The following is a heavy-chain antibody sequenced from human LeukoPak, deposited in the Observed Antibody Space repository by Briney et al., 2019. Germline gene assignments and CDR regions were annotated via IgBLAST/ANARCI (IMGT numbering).Heavy chain of an antibody. V-gene: IGHV3-74*01. CDR1: GFTFSSYW. J-gene: IGHJ6*03. D-gene: IGHD6-13*01. CDR2: INSDGSST. CDR3: ARAAGVYYYYYMDV. Sequence: PGGSLRLSCAASGFTFSSYWMHWVRQAPGKGLVWVSRINSDGSSTSYADSVKGRFTISRDNAKNTLYLQMNSLRAEDTAVYYCARAAGVYYYYYMDVWGKGTTVTVSS.